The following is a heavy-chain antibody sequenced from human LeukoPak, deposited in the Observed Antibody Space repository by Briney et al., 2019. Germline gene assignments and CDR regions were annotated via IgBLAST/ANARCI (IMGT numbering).Heavy chain of an antibody. Sequence: GESLKISCKGSGYSFTSYWIGWVRQMPGKGLEWMGITYPGDSDTRYSPSFQGQVTISADKSISTAYLQWSSLKASDTAMYYCARLALEGYYGSGAWYFDLWGRGTLVTVSS. CDR3: ARLALEGYYGSGAWYFDL. CDR2: TYPGDSDT. J-gene: IGHJ2*01. CDR1: GYSFTSYW. V-gene: IGHV5-51*01. D-gene: IGHD3-10*01.